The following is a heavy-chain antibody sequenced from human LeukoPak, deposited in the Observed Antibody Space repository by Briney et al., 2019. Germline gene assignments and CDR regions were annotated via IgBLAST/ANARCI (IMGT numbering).Heavy chain of an antibody. CDR2: ISAYNGNT. CDR1: GYTFTSYG. D-gene: IGHD5/OR15-5a*01. CDR3: ARSPLSSNTGYYFDY. Sequence: ASVKVSCKASGYTFTSYGISWVRQAPGQGLEWMGWISAYNGNTNYAQKLQGRVTMTTDTSTSTAYMELRSLRSDDTAVYYCARSPLSSNTGYYFDYWGQGPLVTVSS. J-gene: IGHJ4*02. V-gene: IGHV1-18*01.